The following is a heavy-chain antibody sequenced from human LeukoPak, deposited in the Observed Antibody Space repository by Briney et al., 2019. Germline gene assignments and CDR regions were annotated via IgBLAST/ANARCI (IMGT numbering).Heavy chain of an antibody. CDR2: ISSSGSTI. V-gene: IGHV3-11*01. CDR1: GFTFSDYY. Sequence: GGSLRLSCAASGFTFSDYYMSWIRQAPGKGLEWVSYISSSGSTIYYADSVKGRFTISRDNAKNSLYLQMNSLRAEDTAVYYCARDRVYYDNAPNDYWGQGTLVTVSS. CDR3: ARDRVYYDNAPNDY. J-gene: IGHJ4*02. D-gene: IGHD3-22*01.